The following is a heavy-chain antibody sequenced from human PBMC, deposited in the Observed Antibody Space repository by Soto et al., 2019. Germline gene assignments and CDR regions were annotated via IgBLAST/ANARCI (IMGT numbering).Heavy chain of an antibody. V-gene: IGHV2-5*02. J-gene: IGHJ5*02. CDR2: IYWDDDK. Sequence: QITLKESGPTLVKPTQTLTLTCTFSGFSLSTSGVGVGWIRQPPGKALEWLALIYWDDDKRYSPSLKSRLTITKDTSKNQVVLTMTTMDPVDTATYYCEHRRITMVRGATFDPWGQGTLVPVSS. CDR3: EHRRITMVRGATFDP. CDR1: GFSLSTSGVG. D-gene: IGHD3-10*01.